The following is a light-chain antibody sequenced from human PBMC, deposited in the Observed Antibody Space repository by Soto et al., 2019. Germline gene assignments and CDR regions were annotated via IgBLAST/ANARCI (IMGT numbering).Light chain of an antibody. CDR1: TSDVGGYNY. V-gene: IGLV2-11*01. J-gene: IGLJ1*01. CDR3: KSKTGSITYV. Sequence: QSALTQPRSVSGSPGQSVTISCTGTTSDVGGYNYVSWYQHHPGKAPKLMIYDVNKRPSGVPDRFSGSKSGNTASLTISGLQAEDEADYYCKSKTGSITYVFGTGTKVTVL. CDR2: DVN.